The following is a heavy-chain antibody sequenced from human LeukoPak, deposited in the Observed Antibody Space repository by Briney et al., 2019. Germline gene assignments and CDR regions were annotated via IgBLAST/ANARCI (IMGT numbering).Heavy chain of an antibody. D-gene: IGHD6-19*01. CDR1: GGSISSSSYY. CDR2: IYYSGST. CDR3: ARRRIAVAGYFDY. Sequence: SKTLSLTCTVSGGSISSSSYYWGWIRQPPGTGLEWIGSIYYSGSTYYNPSLKSRVTISVDTSKNQFSLKLSSVTAADTAVYYCARRRIAVAGYFDYWGQGTLVTVSS. V-gene: IGHV4-39*01. J-gene: IGHJ4*02.